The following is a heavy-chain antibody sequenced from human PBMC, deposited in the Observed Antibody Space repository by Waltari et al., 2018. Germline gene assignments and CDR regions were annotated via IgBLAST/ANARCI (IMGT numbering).Heavy chain of an antibody. V-gene: IGHV1-2*02. CDR1: GYSFSDYD. CDR3: ARGNHLDF. Sequence: QVQLVQSGVEVGKPGASVKVSCQATGYSFSDYDIYWVRQAPGQGLEWMAWIKPNSGETKYAQKFQGRVTLTRDTSISTAYMELPRMTVDDTAVYYCARGNHLDFWGQGTIVTVSS. J-gene: IGHJ4*02. CDR2: IKPNSGET.